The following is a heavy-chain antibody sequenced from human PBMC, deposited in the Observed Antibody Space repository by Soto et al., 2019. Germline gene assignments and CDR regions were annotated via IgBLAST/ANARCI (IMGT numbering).Heavy chain of an antibody. CDR3: ARVSSDSVGVIAATVGASDA. CDR2: TSSDGSDK. J-gene: IGHJ5*02. D-gene: IGHD2-15*01. V-gene: IGHV3-30-3*01. CDR1: GFTFSRYA. Sequence: PGGSLRLSCAASGFTFSRYAMTWVRQAPGKGLERVAVTSSDGSDKYYADSVKGRFTISRDNSKNTLYLQMNSLRAEDTAVYYCARVSSDSVGVIAATVGASDAWGQGALVTVSS.